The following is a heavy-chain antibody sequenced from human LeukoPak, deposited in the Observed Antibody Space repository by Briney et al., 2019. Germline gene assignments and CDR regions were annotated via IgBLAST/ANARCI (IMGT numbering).Heavy chain of an antibody. D-gene: IGHD1-1*01. CDR3: TTRGTTATKYFEH. CDR2: ITSGGST. Sequence: GGSLRLSCAASGFTFSKAWMSCVRQAPGKGLEWVSTITSGGSTYYADSVKGRFTISRDNSKNMLHLQMKSLRAEDTAVYYCTTRGTTATKYFEHWGQGTLVTVSS. CDR1: GFTFSKAW. J-gene: IGHJ4*02. V-gene: IGHV3-23*01.